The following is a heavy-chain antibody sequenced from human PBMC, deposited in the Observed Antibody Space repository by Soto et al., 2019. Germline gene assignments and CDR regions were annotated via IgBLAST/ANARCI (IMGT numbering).Heavy chain of an antibody. J-gene: IGHJ4*02. CDR2: IRSKPYGWTT. D-gene: IGHD2-2*01. V-gene: IGHV3-49*03. CDR3: SRGAYPYCTSTRCYDLHDS. Sequence: GGSLRLSCRTSGFTFGDYSMDWFRQAPGKGLEWVGFIRSKPYGWTTEYAASVKGRFTISRDDSKSIAYLQMDSLKTEDTAIYYCSRGAYPYCTSTRCYDLHDSWGQGTLVTVSS. CDR1: GFTFGDYS.